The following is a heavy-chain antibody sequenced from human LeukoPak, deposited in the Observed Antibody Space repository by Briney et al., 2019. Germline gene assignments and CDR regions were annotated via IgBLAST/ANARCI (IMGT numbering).Heavy chain of an antibody. V-gene: IGHV3-21*01. Sequence: GGSLRLSCAASGFTFGSYSMNWVRQAPGKGLEWVSSISSSSSYIYYADSVKGRFTISRDNAKNSLYLQMNSLRAEDTAVYYCARARDYEKVFDYWGQGTLVTVSS. D-gene: IGHD4-17*01. J-gene: IGHJ4*02. CDR1: GFTFGSYS. CDR3: ARARDYEKVFDY. CDR2: ISSSSSYI.